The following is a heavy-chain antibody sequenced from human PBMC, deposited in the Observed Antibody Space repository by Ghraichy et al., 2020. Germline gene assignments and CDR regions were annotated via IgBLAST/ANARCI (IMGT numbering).Heavy chain of an antibody. Sequence: ASVKVSCKASGYTFPIYYMHWVRQAPGQGPEWVGWINPNSGGTDYAPKFQGRVTLTRDTSISTAYMELNSLRSDDTAVYYCARDAYVTVAGIDNWGQGTLVTVSS. V-gene: IGHV1-2*02. CDR3: ARDAYVTVAGIDN. CDR1: GYTFPIYY. CDR2: INPNSGGT. J-gene: IGHJ4*02. D-gene: IGHD6-19*01.